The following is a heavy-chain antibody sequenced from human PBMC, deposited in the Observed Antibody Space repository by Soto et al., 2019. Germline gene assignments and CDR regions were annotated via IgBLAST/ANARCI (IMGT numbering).Heavy chain of an antibody. CDR3: AKEAGDH. Sequence: QMQLVQSGAEVKERGSSVKISCKTSGGTFNTYALTWLRQAPGQGLEWIGGIIPIFGIKNVAQRFQGRVNINADESLTTAYMEMTSLRSDDTAVYYGAKEAGDHWGQGTLVTVSS. D-gene: IGHD3-10*01. CDR1: GGTFNTYA. CDR2: IIPIFGIK. V-gene: IGHV1-69*01. J-gene: IGHJ4*02.